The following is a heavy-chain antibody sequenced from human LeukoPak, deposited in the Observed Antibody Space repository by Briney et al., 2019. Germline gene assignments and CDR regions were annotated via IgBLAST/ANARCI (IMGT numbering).Heavy chain of an antibody. V-gene: IGHV3-33*06. Sequence: GGSPRLSCAASGFTFSSYGMHWVRQAPGKGLEWVALIWDDGSNNYYADSVKGRFTISRDNSKNTLYLQMNRLRAEDTAVYYCAKDHSTHYYGSGTYGPRGYSDYWGQGTLVTVSS. CDR3: AKDHSTHYYGSGTYGPRGYSDY. CDR2: IWDDGSNN. CDR1: GFTFSSYG. D-gene: IGHD3-10*01. J-gene: IGHJ4*02.